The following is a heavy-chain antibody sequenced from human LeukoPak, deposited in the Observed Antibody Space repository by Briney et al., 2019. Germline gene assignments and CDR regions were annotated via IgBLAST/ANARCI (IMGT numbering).Heavy chain of an antibody. CDR2: ISASGGST. J-gene: IGHJ4*02. Sequence: GGTLRLSCAASGVTFSNYAMSWVRQAPGKGLEWVSTISASGGSTYYADSVKGRFTIARDNSKNTLYLQMNSLRAEDTPVYYCAKDVPLGYGNGYSGFDYWGQGTLVTVSS. V-gene: IGHV3-23*01. CDR3: AKDVPLGYGNGYSGFDY. D-gene: IGHD5-18*01. CDR1: GVTFSNYA.